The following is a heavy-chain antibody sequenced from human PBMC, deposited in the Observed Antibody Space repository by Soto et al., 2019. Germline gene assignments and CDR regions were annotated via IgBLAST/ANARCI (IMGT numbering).Heavy chain of an antibody. V-gene: IGHV3-30-3*01. J-gene: IGHJ4*02. CDR1: GFTFSSYA. CDR3: ARDKGSSWYWPFDY. CDR2: ISYDGSNK. Sequence: QVQLVESGGGVVQPGRSLRLSCAASGFTFSSYAMHWVRQAPGKGLEWVAVISYDGSNKYYADSVKGRFTISRDNSKNTLYLQMNSLRAEDTAVYYCARDKGSSWYWPFDYWGQGTLVTVSS. D-gene: IGHD6-13*01.